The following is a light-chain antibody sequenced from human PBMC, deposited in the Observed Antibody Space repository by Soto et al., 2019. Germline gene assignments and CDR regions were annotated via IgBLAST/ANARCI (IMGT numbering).Light chain of an antibody. J-gene: IGKJ3*01. CDR3: QQCDTYPFT. CDR1: QGIGSY. CDR2: GTS. Sequence: DIQMTQSPSSLSASVGDRVTITCRASQGIGSYLAWFQQKPGETPKSLIFGTSTLQNGVPSRVSGSGSGTDFTLTISSLQPEDFATYYCQQCDTYPFTFGPGTTVDIK. V-gene: IGKV1-16*01.